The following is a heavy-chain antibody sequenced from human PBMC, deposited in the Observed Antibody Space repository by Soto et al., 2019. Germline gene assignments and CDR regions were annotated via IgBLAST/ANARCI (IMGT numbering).Heavy chain of an antibody. CDR2: IYFSGNT. V-gene: IGHV4-30-4*01. Sequence: QVQLQESGPGLGEPSQTLSLTCAVSGVSISSGDYYWSWIRQPPGKGLEWIGYIYFSGNTYYNPSLKSRVTISVDTSKNTFSLKLISVTAADTAVYYCVSAAVTTSSHYFGFEVWGQGITVTVSS. D-gene: IGHD4-17*01. CDR3: VSAAVTTSSHYFGFEV. J-gene: IGHJ6*02. CDR1: GVSISSGDYY.